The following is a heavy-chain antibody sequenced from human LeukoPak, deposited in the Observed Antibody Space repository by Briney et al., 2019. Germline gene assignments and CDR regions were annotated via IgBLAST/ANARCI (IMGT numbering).Heavy chain of an antibody. CDR2: ISWDGDST. D-gene: IGHD1-26*01. CDR3: AKGSAGAPYCFDC. J-gene: IGHJ4*02. V-gene: IGHV3-43*01. CDR1: GFTFSSYS. Sequence: GGSLRLSCAASGFTFSSYSLNWVRQAPGKGLEWVSHISWDGDSTYYADSVKGRFTISRDNSKNSLYLQMNSLRTEDTALYYCAKGSAGAPYCFDCWGQGTLVTVSS.